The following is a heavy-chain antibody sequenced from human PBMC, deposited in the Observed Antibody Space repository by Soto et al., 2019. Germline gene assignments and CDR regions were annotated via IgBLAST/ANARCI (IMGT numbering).Heavy chain of an antibody. Sequence: QVQLVESGGGVVQPGRSLRLSCAASGFTFSSYAMHWVRQAPGKGLEWVAVISYDGSNKYYADSVKGRFTISRDNSKNTLYLQMNSLRAEDTAVYYCARPNRHYYYYGMDVWGQVTTVTVSS. D-gene: IGHD7-27*01. J-gene: IGHJ6*02. V-gene: IGHV3-30-3*01. CDR2: ISYDGSNK. CDR1: GFTFSSYA. CDR3: ARPNRHYYYYGMDV.